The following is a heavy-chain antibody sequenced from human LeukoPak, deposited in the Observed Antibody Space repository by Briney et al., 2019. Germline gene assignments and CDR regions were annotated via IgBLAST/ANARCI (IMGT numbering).Heavy chain of an antibody. D-gene: IGHD3-3*01. Sequence: GGSLRLSCAASGFTFDDYGMSWVRQAPGKGLEWVSGINWNGGSTGYADSVKGRFTISRDNAKNSLYLQMNSLRAEDTALYYCAREAPYDFWKHYYYYYMDVWGKGTTVTVSS. V-gene: IGHV3-20*04. J-gene: IGHJ6*03. CDR3: AREAPYDFWKHYYYYYMDV. CDR2: INWNGGST. CDR1: GFTFDDYG.